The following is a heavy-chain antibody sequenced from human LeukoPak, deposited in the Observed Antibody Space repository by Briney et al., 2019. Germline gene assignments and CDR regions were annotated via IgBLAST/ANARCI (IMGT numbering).Heavy chain of an antibody. D-gene: IGHD4-17*01. CDR2: INPNSGGT. V-gene: IGHV1-2*02. J-gene: IGHJ5*02. CDR3: ARGRGDYGSPHEP. CDR1: GYTFTGYY. Sequence: GASVKVSCKASGYTFTGYYMHWVRQAPGQGLEWMGWINPNSGGTNYAQKFQGRVTMTRDTSISTAYMELSRLRSDDTAVYYCARGRGDYGSPHEPWGQGTLVTVSS.